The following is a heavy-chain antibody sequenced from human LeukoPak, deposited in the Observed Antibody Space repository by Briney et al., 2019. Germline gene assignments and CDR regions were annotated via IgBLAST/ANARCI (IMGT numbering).Heavy chain of an antibody. CDR3: ATGSGLWSPDY. V-gene: IGHV3-74*01. D-gene: IGHD5-18*01. J-gene: IGHJ4*02. CDR1: GFTFSSYW. CDR2: IDNEGSST. Sequence: GGSLRLSCAASGFTFSSYWMHWVRQAPGKGLVWVSRIDNEGSSTSYADSVKGRFTISRDNAENRLYVQMNSLRVEDTAVYYCATGSGLWSPDYWGQGTLVTVSS.